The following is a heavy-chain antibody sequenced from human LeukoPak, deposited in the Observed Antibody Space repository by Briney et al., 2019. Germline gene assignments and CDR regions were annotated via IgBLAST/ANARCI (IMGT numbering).Heavy chain of an antibody. D-gene: IGHD1-1*01. Sequence: GGSLRLSCAASGFTFSHYPMSWVRQAPGKGLEWVAAISADHATYDADSMKGRFTISRDNSKNTLYLQMNGLRAEDTAVYYCAKDTEGGRGNFLFEYWGQGTLVTVSS. CDR1: GFTFSHYP. CDR3: AKDTEGGRGNFLFEY. V-gene: IGHV3-23*01. J-gene: IGHJ4*02. CDR2: ISADHAT.